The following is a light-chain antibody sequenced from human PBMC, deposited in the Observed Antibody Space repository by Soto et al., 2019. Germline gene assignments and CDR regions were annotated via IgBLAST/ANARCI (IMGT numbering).Light chain of an antibody. CDR1: SSNIGAGYD. V-gene: IGLV1-40*01. CDR2: GNS. CDR3: QSYDSSLSVGV. J-gene: IGLJ2*01. Sequence: QSVLTQPPSVSGAPWQRVTISCTGSSSNIGAGYDVHWYQQLPGTAPKLLIYGNSNRPSGVPDRFSGSKSGTSASLAITGLQAEDEADYYCQSYDSSLSVGVFGGGTKVTVL.